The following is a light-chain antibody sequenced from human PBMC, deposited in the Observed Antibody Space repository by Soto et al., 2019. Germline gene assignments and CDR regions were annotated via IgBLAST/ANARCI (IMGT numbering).Light chain of an antibody. V-gene: IGKV3-20*01. Sequence: EIVLTQSPGTLSLSPGERATLSCRASQSVSSNYLAWHQQKPGQAPRLLIFGASSRATGIPDRFSGSGSGTDFTLTISRLEPEDFAVYYCQQYGSSLITFGQGTRLEIK. J-gene: IGKJ5*01. CDR3: QQYGSSLIT. CDR1: QSVSSNY. CDR2: GAS.